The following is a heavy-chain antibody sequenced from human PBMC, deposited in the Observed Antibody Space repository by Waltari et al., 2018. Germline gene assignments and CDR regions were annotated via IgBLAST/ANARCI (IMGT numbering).Heavy chain of an antibody. D-gene: IGHD2-21*01. CDR1: GFTFSSYS. Sequence: EVQLVESGGGLVQPGGSLRLSCAASGFTFSSYSMNWFRQAPGKGLEWGSYIRWDSGSIHYADSVKGRITVSRDNAKNSLYLQMSSLTAEDTAVFYCARDRDWAFDIWGQGTMVTVSS. V-gene: IGHV3-48*04. J-gene: IGHJ3*02. CDR3: ARDRDWAFDI. CDR2: IRWDSGSI.